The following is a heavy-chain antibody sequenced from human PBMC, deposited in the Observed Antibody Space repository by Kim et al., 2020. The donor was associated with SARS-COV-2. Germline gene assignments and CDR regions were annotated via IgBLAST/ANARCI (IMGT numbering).Heavy chain of an antibody. V-gene: IGHV4-34*01. CDR3: ARGGRDFWSGYSLRYYYY. D-gene: IGHD3-3*01. Sequence: SETLSLTCAVYGGSFSGYYWSWIRQPPGKGLEWIGEINHSGSTNYNPSLKSRVTISVDTSKNQFSLKLSSVTAADTAVYYCARGGRDFWSGYSLRYYYY. CDR1: GGSFSGYY. J-gene: IGHJ6*01. CDR2: INHSGST.